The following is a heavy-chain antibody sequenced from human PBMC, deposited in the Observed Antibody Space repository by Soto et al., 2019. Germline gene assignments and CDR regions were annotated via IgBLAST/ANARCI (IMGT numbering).Heavy chain of an antibody. Sequence: GASVKVSCKASGYTFTSYGISWVRQAPGQGLEWMGWISAYNGNTNYAQKLQGRVTMTTDTSTSTAYMELRSLRSDDTAVYYCARLGSLEWLLSDYYYYGLAVWGQGPTVTVSS. J-gene: IGHJ6*02. V-gene: IGHV1-18*04. CDR3: ARLGSLEWLLSDYYYYGLAV. CDR2: ISAYNGNT. CDR1: GYTFTSYG. D-gene: IGHD3-3*01.